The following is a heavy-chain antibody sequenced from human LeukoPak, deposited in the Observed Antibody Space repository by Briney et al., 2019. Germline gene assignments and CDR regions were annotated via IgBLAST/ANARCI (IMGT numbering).Heavy chain of an antibody. J-gene: IGHJ4*02. CDR3: AKDSGRGYSYGYTGY. D-gene: IGHD5-18*01. CDR2: ISGSGGST. Sequence: GGSLRLSCAASGFTFSSYAMSWVRQAPGKGLEWVSAISGSGGSTYYADSVKGRFTISRDNSKNTLYLQMNSLRAEDTAVYYCAKDSGRGYSYGYTGYWGQGTLVTVSS. V-gene: IGHV3-23*01. CDR1: GFTFSSYA.